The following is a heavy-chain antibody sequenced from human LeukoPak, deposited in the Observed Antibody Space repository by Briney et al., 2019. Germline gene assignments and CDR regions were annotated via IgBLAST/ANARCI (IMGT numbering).Heavy chain of an antibody. D-gene: IGHD7-27*01. CDR3: ARGPPNWGFDY. Sequence: ASVKVSCKASGYTFTSYGINWVRHTGQGLEWMGWMSPNSGNTGYAQKFQGRVSMTRDTSISTAYMELSSLSSEDTAVYSCARGPPNWGFDYWGQGTLVTVSS. V-gene: IGHV1-8*02. CDR2: MSPNSGNT. CDR1: GYTFTSYG. J-gene: IGHJ4*02.